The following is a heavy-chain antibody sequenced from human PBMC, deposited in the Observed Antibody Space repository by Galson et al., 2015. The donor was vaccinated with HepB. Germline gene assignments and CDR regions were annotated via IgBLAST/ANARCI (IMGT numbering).Heavy chain of an antibody. D-gene: IGHD3-22*01. Sequence: SVKVSCKASGYTFTSYGISWVRQAPGQGLEWMGWISAYNGNTNYAQKLQGRVTMTTDTSTSTAYMELRSLRAEDTAVYYCARVVYYDSSGQSDYRGQGTLVTVSS. CDR3: ARVVYYDSSGQSDY. V-gene: IGHV1-18*01. CDR1: GYTFTSYG. CDR2: ISAYNGNT. J-gene: IGHJ4*02.